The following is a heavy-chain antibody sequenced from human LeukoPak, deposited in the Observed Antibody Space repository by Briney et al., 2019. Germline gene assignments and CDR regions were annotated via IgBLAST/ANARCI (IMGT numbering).Heavy chain of an antibody. V-gene: IGHV3-43*01. CDR3: AKDMMGGYSYGVRRAFDI. Sequence: GGSLRLSCAASGFTFDDYTMHWVRHAPGKGLEGVSLISWDGGSTYYADSVKGRFTISRDNSKNSLYLQMNSLRTEDTALYYCAKDMMGGYSYGVRRAFDIWGQGTMVTVSS. D-gene: IGHD5-18*01. CDR1: GFTFDDYT. J-gene: IGHJ3*02. CDR2: ISWDGGST.